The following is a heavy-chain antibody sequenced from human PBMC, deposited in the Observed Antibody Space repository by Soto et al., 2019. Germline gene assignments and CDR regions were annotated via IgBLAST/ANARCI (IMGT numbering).Heavy chain of an antibody. CDR3: ARDLGYCSSTSCYRIPPYGMDV. V-gene: IGHV3-11*05. Sequence: GGSLRLSCAASGFTFSDYYMSWIRQAPGKGLEWVSYISSSSSYTNYADSVKGRFTISRDNAKNSLYLQMNSLRAEDTAVYYCARDLGYCSSTSCYRIPPYGMDVWGQGT. J-gene: IGHJ6*02. D-gene: IGHD2-2*01. CDR1: GFTFSDYY. CDR2: ISSSSSYT.